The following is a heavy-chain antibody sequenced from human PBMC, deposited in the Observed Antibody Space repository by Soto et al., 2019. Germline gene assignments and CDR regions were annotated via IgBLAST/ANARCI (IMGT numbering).Heavy chain of an antibody. J-gene: IGHJ6*02. D-gene: IGHD3-10*01. Sequence: PSETLSLTCTVSGGSISSYYWSWIRQPPGKGLEWIGYIYYSGSTNYNPSLKSRVTISVDTSKNQFSLKLSSVTAADTAVYYCARENVLLWFGESVYYYGMDVWGQGTTVTVSS. CDR3: ARENVLLWFGESVYYYGMDV. CDR2: IYYSGST. V-gene: IGHV4-59*01. CDR1: GGSISSYY.